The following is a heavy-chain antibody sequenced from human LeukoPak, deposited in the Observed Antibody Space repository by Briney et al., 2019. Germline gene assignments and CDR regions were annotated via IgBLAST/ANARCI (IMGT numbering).Heavy chain of an antibody. Sequence: PSETLSLTCTVSGGSLSSGDYYWSWIRQPPGKGLEWIGYIYYSGSTNYNPSLKSRVTISVDTSKNQFSLKLSSVTAADTAVYYCARDRGVVPAANPFFYYYYGMDVWGKGTTATVSS. J-gene: IGHJ6*04. V-gene: IGHV4-61*08. CDR1: GGSLSSGDYY. CDR2: IYYSGST. D-gene: IGHD2-2*01. CDR3: ARDRGVVPAANPFFYYYYGMDV.